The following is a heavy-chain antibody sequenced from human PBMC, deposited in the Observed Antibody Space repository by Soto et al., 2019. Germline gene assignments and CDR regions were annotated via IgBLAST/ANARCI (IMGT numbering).Heavy chain of an antibody. CDR1: GGSISSYY. D-gene: IGHD2-21*02. J-gene: IGHJ6*02. CDR3: ARDRVVVTASDYYYYGMDV. CDR2: IYYSGST. V-gene: IGHV4-59*01. Sequence: ETLSLTCTVSGGSISSYYWSWIRQPPGKGLEWIGYIYYSGSTNYNPSLKSRVTISVDTSKNQFSLKLSSVTAADTAVYYCARDRVVVTASDYYYYGMDVWGQGTTVTVSS.